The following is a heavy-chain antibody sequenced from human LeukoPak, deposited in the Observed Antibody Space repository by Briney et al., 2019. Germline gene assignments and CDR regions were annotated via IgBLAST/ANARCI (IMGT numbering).Heavy chain of an antibody. CDR1: GYTFTSYY. V-gene: IGHV1-18*04. CDR3: ARKRLGYCSGGSCYWTWDY. J-gene: IGHJ4*02. CDR2: ISAYNGNT. D-gene: IGHD2-15*01. Sequence: ASVKVSCKASGYTFTSYYIHWVRQAPGQGLEWMGWISAYNGNTNYAQKLQGRVTMTTDTSTSTAYMELRSLRSDDTAVYYCARKRLGYCSGGSCYWTWDYWGQGTLVTVSS.